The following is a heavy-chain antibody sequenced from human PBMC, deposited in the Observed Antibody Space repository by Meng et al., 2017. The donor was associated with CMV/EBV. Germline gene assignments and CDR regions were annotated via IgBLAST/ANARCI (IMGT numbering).Heavy chain of an antibody. J-gene: IGHJ6*02. Sequence: SETLSLTCTVSGGSISSYYWSWIRQPPGKGLEWIGYIYYSGSTNYNPSLKSRVTISVDTSKNQFSLKLSSVTAADTAVYYCARGNGYSYDSSGYPLYYSYYGMDVWGQGTPVTVSS. CDR1: GGSISSYY. D-gene: IGHD3-22*01. CDR3: ARGNGYSYDSSGYPLYYSYYGMDV. CDR2: IYYSGST. V-gene: IGHV4-59*01.